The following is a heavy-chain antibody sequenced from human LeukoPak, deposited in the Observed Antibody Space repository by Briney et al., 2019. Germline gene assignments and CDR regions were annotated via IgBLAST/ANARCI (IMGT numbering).Heavy chain of an antibody. J-gene: IGHJ4*02. V-gene: IGHV4-4*02. D-gene: IGHD3-10*01. CDR1: GFTFSSYAM. CDR2: IYHSGST. Sequence: PGGSLRLSCAASGFTFSSYAMSWVRQPPGKGLEWIGEIYHSGSTNYNPSLKSRVTISVDKSKNQFSLKLSSVTAADTAVYYCARLTLWFGYVGIKGYYFDYWGQGTLVTVSS. CDR3: ARLTLWFGYVGIKGYYFDY.